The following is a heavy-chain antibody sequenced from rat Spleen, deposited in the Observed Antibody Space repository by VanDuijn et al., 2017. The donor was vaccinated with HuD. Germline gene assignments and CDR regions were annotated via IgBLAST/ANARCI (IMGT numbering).Heavy chain of an antibody. Sequence: EVQLVESGGGLVQPGRSLKLSCAASGFTFSNYGMHWIRQAPTKGLEWVASISPSGGSTYYRDSVKGRFTISRDNAKSTLYLQMDSLRSEDTATYYCATDRRYYSSYQGYYVMDAWGQGASVTVSS. CDR1: GFTFSNYG. D-gene: IGHD1-2*01. CDR2: ISPSGGST. V-gene: IGHV5-19*01. CDR3: ATDRRYYSSYQGYYVMDA. J-gene: IGHJ4*01.